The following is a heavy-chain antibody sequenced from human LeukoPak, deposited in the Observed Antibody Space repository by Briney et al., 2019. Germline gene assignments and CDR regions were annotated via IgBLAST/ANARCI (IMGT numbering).Heavy chain of an antibody. J-gene: IGHJ4*02. CDR3: ARDLLPRGTWGG. D-gene: IGHD3-16*01. CDR2: ISYDGSNK. V-gene: IGHV3-30-3*01. CDR1: GCTFSSYA. Sequence: QSGGSLRLSCAASGCTFSSYAMHWVRQAPGKGLEWVAVISYDGSNKYYADSVKGRFTISRDNSKNTLYLQMNSLRAEDTAVYYCARDLLPRGTWGGWGQGTLVTVSS.